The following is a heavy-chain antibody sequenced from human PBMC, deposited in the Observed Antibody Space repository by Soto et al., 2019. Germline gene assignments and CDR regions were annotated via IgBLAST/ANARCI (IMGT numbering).Heavy chain of an antibody. J-gene: IGHJ4*02. D-gene: IGHD2-15*01. Sequence: QVQLVESGGGVVQPGRSLRLSCAASGFTFSSYGMHWVRQAPGKGLEWVAVISYDGSHTYSADSVKGRFTISRDNSKNTLYLQMNSLRAEDTAVYYCAKDAGLGYCSGCRCSHFDYWGQGTQVTVSS. V-gene: IGHV3-30*18. CDR1: GFTFSSYG. CDR3: AKDAGLGYCSGCRCSHFDY. CDR2: ISYDGSHT.